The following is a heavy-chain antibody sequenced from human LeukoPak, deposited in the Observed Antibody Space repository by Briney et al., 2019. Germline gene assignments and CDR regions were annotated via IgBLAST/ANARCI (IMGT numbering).Heavy chain of an antibody. D-gene: IGHD1-14*01. V-gene: IGHV4-39*01. CDR1: GGSISSSSYY. CDR3: ARHPNQYYFDY. J-gene: IGHJ4*02. Sequence: HSETLSLTCTVSGGSISSSSYYWGWIRQPPGKGLEWIGSIYYSGSTYYNPSLKSRVTISVDTSKNQFSLKLSSVTAADTAVYYCARHPNQYYFDYWGQGTLVTVSS. CDR2: IYYSGST.